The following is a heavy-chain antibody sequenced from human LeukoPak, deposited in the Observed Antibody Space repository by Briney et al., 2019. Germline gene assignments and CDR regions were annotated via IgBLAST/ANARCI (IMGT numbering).Heavy chain of an antibody. CDR2: IWYDGSNK. CDR1: GFNFSSYG. V-gene: IGHV3-33*01. CDR3: ARDVGVVVPAAFDP. Sequence: GGSLRLSCAASGFNFSSYGMHWVRQAPGKGLEWVAVIWYDGSNKYYADSVKGRFTISRDNSKNTLYMQMNSLRAEDTAVYYCARDVGVVVPAAFDPWGQGTLVTVSS. D-gene: IGHD2-2*01. J-gene: IGHJ5*02.